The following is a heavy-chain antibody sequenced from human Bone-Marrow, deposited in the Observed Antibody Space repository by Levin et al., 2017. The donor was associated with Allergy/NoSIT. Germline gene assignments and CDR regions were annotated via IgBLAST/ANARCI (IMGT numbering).Heavy chain of an antibody. V-gene: IGHV4-59*01. CDR3: ARGRSMVRGVMAQAGGPGYYFDY. CDR1: GGSISSYY. D-gene: IGHD3-10*01. CDR2: IYYSGST. Sequence: PGGSLRLSCTVSGGSISSYYWSWIRQPPGKGLEWIGYIYYSGSTNYNPSLKSRVTISVDTSKNQFSLKLSSVTAADTAVYYCARGRSMVRGVMAQAGGPGYYFDYWGQGTLVTVSS. J-gene: IGHJ4*02.